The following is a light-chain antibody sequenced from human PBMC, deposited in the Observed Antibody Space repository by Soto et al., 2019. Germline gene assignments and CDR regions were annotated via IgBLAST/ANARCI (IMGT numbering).Light chain of an antibody. CDR1: SSDVCAYDY. J-gene: IGLJ1*01. Sequence: QSVLTQPASVSGSPGQPVTISCTGTSSDVCAYDYVSWYQQHPGKAPKLMIYEINKRPSGVPDRFSGSKSGNTASLTVSGLQAEDEADYYCSSFAGSNNFPYVFGTGTKVTVL. CDR2: EIN. CDR3: SSFAGSNNFPYV. V-gene: IGLV2-8*01.